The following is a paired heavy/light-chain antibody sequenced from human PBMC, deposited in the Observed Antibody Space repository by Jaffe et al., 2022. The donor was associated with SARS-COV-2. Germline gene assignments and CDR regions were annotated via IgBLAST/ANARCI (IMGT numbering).Heavy chain of an antibody. J-gene: IGHJ4*02. V-gene: IGHV3-49*04. Sequence: EVQLVESGGALVQPGRSLRLSCTVSGFKSEDYALSWVRQAPGKGLEWVGLISTKEYGENTVYAASAQGRFTISRDDSKSIGYLQMNSLKTEDTAVYYCSRTKGTGWYADYWGQGTLVTVSS. CDR2: ISTKEYGENT. CDR1: GFKSEDYA. D-gene: IGHD6-19*01. CDR3: SRTKGTGWYADY.
Light chain of an antibody. J-gene: IGKJ1*01. Sequence: DIVMTQSPDSLAVSLGERATINCKSSQNVLYSSNNKNYLSWYQQKPGQPPKLLIYWASTRESGVPDRFSGSGSGTDFTLTIRSLQAEDVAVYYCQQYYTPPWTFGQGTKVEIK. CDR1: QNVLYSSNNKNY. CDR2: WAS. V-gene: IGKV4-1*01. CDR3: QQYYTPPWT.